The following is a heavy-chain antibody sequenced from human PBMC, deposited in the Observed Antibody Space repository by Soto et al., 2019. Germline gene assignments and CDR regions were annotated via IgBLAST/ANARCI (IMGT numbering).Heavy chain of an antibody. V-gene: IGHV4-34*01. Sequence: QVQLQQGGAGLLKPSDTLSLTCGVYGGSFSGYYWNWIRQPPGKGLEWIGEIDHSGSSNFNPFLTRRHTISVDTSKTQFSLKRYSMTAADTAVYFCARGQGVPITVPADDFWRLARYYYMAVWGKGTPVTVSS. CDR3: ARGQGVPITVPADDFWRLARYYYMAV. CDR2: IDHSGSS. CDR1: GGSFSGYY. J-gene: IGHJ6*03. D-gene: IGHD3-3*01.